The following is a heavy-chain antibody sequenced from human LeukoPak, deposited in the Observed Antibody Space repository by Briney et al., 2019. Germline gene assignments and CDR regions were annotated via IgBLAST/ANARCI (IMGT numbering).Heavy chain of an antibody. J-gene: IGHJ4*02. CDR3: ARTIFDALDGYY. CDR1: GGTFSSYA. D-gene: IGHD3-3*01. Sequence: GASVKVSCKASGGTFSSYAISWVRQAPGQGLEWMGGIIPIFGTANYAQKFQGRVTITADKSTSTAYMELSSLRSEDTAVYYCARTIFDALDGYYWGQGTLVTVSS. CDR2: IIPIFGTA. V-gene: IGHV1-69*06.